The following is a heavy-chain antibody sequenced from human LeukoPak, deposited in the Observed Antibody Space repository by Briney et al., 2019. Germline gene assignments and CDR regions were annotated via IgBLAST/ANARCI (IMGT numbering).Heavy chain of an antibody. CDR1: GGSISSYH. J-gene: IGHJ4*02. CDR3: ARSRTYYYDSSDYDY. Sequence: SETLSLTCTVSGGSISSYHWGWIRQPPGKGLEWIGSIYYSGSTYYNPSLKSRVTISVDTSKNQFSLKLSSVTAADTAVYYCARSRTYYYDSSDYDYWGQGTLVTVSS. D-gene: IGHD3-22*01. CDR2: IYYSGST. V-gene: IGHV4-39*01.